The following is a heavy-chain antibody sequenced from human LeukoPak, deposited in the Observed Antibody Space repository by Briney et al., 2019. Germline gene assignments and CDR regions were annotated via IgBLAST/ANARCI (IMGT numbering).Heavy chain of an antibody. CDR2: IGGSGGNT. Sequence: GGSLRLSCAASGFIFSNYAMSWVRQAPGKGLEWVSAIGGSGGNTYYADSVKGRFTISRDNSKNTLDLQMNSLRAEDTAVYYCAKDLMPAAPTRFDFWGQGTLVTVSS. D-gene: IGHD2-8*01. CDR3: AKDLMPAAPTRFDF. CDR1: GFIFSNYA. J-gene: IGHJ4*02. V-gene: IGHV3-23*01.